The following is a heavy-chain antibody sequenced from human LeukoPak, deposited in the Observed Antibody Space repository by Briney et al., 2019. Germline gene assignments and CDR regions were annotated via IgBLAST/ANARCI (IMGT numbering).Heavy chain of an antibody. CDR3: ARFTPQGYGWGGYNRFDP. D-gene: IGHD3-16*01. J-gene: IGHJ5*02. Sequence: SETLSLTCTVSGGSISTYYWNWIRQPPGKGLEWIGYIYYSGSTNYNPSLKSRVTISVDTPKNQFSLNLTSVTAADTAVYYRARFTPQGYGWGGYNRFDPWGQGTLVTVSS. CDR1: GGSISTYY. V-gene: IGHV4-59*01. CDR2: IYYSGST.